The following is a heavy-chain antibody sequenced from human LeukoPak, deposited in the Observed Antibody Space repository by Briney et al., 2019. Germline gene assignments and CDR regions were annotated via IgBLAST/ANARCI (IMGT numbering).Heavy chain of an antibody. CDR2: IRYDGSNK. CDR1: GFTFSSYG. Sequence: GGSLRLSCAASGFTFSSYGMHWVRQAPGKGLEWVAFIRYDGSNKYYADSVKGRFTISSDNSKNTLYLQMNSLRAEDTAVYYCAKKGYDSSGPMGLLDYWGQGTLVTVSS. V-gene: IGHV3-30*02. CDR3: AKKGYDSSGPMGLLDY. J-gene: IGHJ4*02. D-gene: IGHD3-22*01.